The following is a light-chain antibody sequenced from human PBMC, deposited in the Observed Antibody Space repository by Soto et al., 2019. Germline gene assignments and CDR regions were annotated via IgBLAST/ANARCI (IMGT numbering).Light chain of an antibody. V-gene: IGKV3-11*01. J-gene: IGKJ5*01. CDR2: DAS. CDR1: QSVSSY. Sequence: EIVLTQSPATLSLSPGERATLSCRASQSVSSYLAWYQQKPGQAPRLLIYDASNRATGIPARFSGSGSGTDFTLTISILEPEDFAFYYCQQRSNWPPITFGQGTRLEIK. CDR3: QQRSNWPPIT.